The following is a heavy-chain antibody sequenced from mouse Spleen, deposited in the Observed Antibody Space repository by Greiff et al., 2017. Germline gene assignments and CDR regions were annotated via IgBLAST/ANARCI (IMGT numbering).Heavy chain of an antibody. CDR1: GFTFSSYG. D-gene: IGHD1-1*01. V-gene: IGHV5-6*01. CDR2: ISSGGSYT. CDR3: ARRELLRYAMDY. Sequence: VQLKESGGDLVKPGGSLKLSCAASGFTFSSYGMSWVRQTPDKRLEWVATISSGGSYTYYPDSVKGRFTISRDNAKNTLYLQMSSLKSEDTAMYYCARRELLRYAMDYWGQGTSVTVSS. J-gene: IGHJ4*01.